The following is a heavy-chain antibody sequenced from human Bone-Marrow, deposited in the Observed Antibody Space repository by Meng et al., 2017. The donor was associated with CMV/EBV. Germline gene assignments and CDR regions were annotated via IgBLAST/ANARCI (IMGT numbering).Heavy chain of an antibody. D-gene: IGHD3-3*01. Sequence: GGSLRLSCAASGFTFSSYGMHWVRQAPGKGLEWVAFIRYDGNNKYYADSVKGRFTISRENAKNSLYLQMNSLRAEDTAVYYCARDINDFWSGSGYSYGDWGQGTLVTVSS. CDR1: GFTFSSYG. CDR3: ARDINDFWSGSGYSYGD. CDR2: IRYDGNNK. V-gene: IGHV3-30*02. J-gene: IGHJ4*02.